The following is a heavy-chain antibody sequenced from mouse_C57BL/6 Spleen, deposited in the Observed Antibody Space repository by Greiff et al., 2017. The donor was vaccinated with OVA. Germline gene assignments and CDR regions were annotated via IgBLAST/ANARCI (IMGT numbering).Heavy chain of an antibody. D-gene: IGHD1-1*01. CDR3: ARGRTTVVATDY. J-gene: IGHJ2*01. V-gene: IGHV1-54*01. CDR2: INPGSGGT. CDR1: GYAFTNYL. Sequence: QVQLKESGAELVRPGTSVKVSCKASGYAFTNYLIEWVKQRPGQGLEWIGVINPGSGGTNYNEKFKGKATLTADKSSSTAYMQLSSLTSEDSAVYFCARGRTTVVATDYWGQGTTLTVSS.